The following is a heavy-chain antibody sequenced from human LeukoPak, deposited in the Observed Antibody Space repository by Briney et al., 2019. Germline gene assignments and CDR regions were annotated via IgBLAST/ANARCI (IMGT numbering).Heavy chain of an antibody. CDR1: GGSISSYY. Sequence: SETLSLTCTVSGGSISSYYWSWVRHPPGKGLEWLGSISYSGSTNHNPSLKGRVTISIDTSKNQFSLRLRSVTAADTALYYCARLASSGGFYYYGLDVWGQGNTVTVSS. CDR3: ARLASSGGFYYYGLDV. D-gene: IGHD6-19*01. J-gene: IGHJ6*02. V-gene: IGHV4-59*08. CDR2: ISYSGST.